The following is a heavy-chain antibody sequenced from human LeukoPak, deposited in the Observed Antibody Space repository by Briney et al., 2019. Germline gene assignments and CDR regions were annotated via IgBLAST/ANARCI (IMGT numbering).Heavy chain of an antibody. J-gene: IGHJ4*02. CDR2: IRGDGRNT. D-gene: IGHD6-13*01. Sequence: PGGSLRLSCAASVFTFCDYAMHWVRHTPAKGLEWVSLIRGDGRNTSYPGSLKGRFPISRDNSKNSLYLQMSSLRAEDTAMYYCAKDAAAGTWSHYWGQGTLVTASS. CDR1: VFTFCDYA. CDR3: AKDAAAGTWSHY. V-gene: IGHV3-43*02.